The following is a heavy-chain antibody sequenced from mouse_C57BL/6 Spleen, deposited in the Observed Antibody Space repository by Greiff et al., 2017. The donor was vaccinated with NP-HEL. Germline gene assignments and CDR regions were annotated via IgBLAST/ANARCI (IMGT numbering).Heavy chain of an antibody. CDR3: ARVLITTVYYFDY. CDR2: IHPNSGST. J-gene: IGHJ2*01. D-gene: IGHD1-2*01. CDR1: GYTFTSYW. V-gene: IGHV1-64*01. Sequence: QVQLKQPGAELVEPGASVKLSCKASGYTFTSYWMHWVKQRPGQGLEWIGMIHPNSGSTNYNEKFKSKATLTVDKSSSTAYMQLSSLTSEDSAVYYCARVLITTVYYFDYWGQGTTLTVSS.